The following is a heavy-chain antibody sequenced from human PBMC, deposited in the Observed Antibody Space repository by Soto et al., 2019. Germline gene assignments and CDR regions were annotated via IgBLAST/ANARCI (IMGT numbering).Heavy chain of an antibody. CDR3: ARLEGLATISYYFDF. V-gene: IGHV4-39*01. Sequence: QLQLQESGPGLVKPSETLSLTCSVSDDSINSDKYYWGWIRQPPGKGLEWIGSIYYRGNAYYNPSLQTRVTISLDKSKSQFSLKLNSVTAAESAVYLCARLEGLATISYYFDFWGPGALVTVSS. D-gene: IGHD3-9*01. J-gene: IGHJ4*02. CDR1: DDSINSDKYY. CDR2: IYYRGNA.